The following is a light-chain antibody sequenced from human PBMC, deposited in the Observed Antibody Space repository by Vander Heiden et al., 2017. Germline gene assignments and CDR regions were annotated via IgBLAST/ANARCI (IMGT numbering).Light chain of an antibody. CDR1: NSNIGGGYS. J-gene: IGLJ3*02. CDR3: QSYDRSLSNWV. V-gene: IGLV1-40*01. CDR2: ANI. Sequence: QSMPTQPPSVSGAPGQRVTISCTGSNSNIGGGYSVHWYQHLPGTAPKRLIHANIKRPSLIPDRFSGSQSGTSASLTITGLQAEDEADYYCQSYDRSLSNWVFGGGTKLTVL.